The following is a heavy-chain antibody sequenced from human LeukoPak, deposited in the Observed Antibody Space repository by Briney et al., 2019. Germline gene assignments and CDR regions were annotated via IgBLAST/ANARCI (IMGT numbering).Heavy chain of an antibody. CDR2: INHSGST. D-gene: IGHD3-10*01. CDR3: ASGLYYYGSGSYSEDAFDI. CDR1: GGSFSGYY. V-gene: IGHV4-34*01. J-gene: IGHJ3*02. Sequence: SETLSLTCAVYGGSFSGYYWSWIRQPPGKGLEWIGEINHSGSTNYNPSLKSRVTISVDTSKNQFPLKLSSVTAADTAVYYCASGLYYYGSGSYSEDAFDIWGQGTMVTVSS.